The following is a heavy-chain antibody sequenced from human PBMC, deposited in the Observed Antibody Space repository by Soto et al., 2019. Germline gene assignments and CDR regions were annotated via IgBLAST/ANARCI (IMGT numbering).Heavy chain of an antibody. D-gene: IGHD2-15*01. V-gene: IGHV1-69*12. CDR2: IIPIFGTA. Sequence: QVQLVQSGAEVKKPGSSVKVSCKASGGTFSSYAISWVRQAPGQGLEWMGGIIPIFGTADYAQKFQGRVKTTADESTSTAYMELSTLRAEDTAVYYCASHGGSWPEARYYYGMDVWGQGTTVTVSS. J-gene: IGHJ6*02. CDR1: GGTFSSYA. CDR3: ASHGGSWPEARYYYGMDV.